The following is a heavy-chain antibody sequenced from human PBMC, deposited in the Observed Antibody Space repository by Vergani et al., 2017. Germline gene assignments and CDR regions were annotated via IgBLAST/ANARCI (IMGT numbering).Heavy chain of an antibody. CDR1: GFSFSNHW. CDR2: IRSDESRR. J-gene: IGHJ4*02. V-gene: IGHV3-30*02. CDR3: AKEGGGYCSGGTCYPEY. D-gene: IGHD2-15*01. Sequence: QVHLVESGGGLVQPGGSLRLSRATSGFSFSNHWVTWVRQAPGKGLEWVASIRSDESRRYYGDSMEGPFTISRDNSKNTLYLQMKSLRPEDTAVYYCAKEGGGYCSGGTCYPEYWGQGALVSVSS.